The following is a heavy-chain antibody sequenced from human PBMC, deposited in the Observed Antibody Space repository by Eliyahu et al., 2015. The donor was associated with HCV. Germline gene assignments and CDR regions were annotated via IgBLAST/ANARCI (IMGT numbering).Heavy chain of an antibody. J-gene: IGHJ4*02. V-gene: IGHV3-30*18. CDR1: SSYG. CDR3: AKDRTGSFDY. CDR2: ISYDGSNK. D-gene: IGHD2-8*02. Sequence: SSYGMHWVRQAPGKGLEWVAVISYDGSNKYYADSVKGRFTISRDNSKNTLYLQMNSLRAEDTAVYYCAKDRTGSFDYWGQGTLVTVSS.